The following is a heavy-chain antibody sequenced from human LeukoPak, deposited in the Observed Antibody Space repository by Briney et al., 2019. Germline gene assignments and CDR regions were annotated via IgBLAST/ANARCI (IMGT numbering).Heavy chain of an antibody. CDR2: ISGSGGST. CDR3: ARDTVNGPFVISLDY. CDR1: GFTFSSYA. Sequence: GGSLRLSCAASGFTFSSYAMSWVRQAPGKGLECVSAISGSGGSTYYAYSVKGRFTISRDNSKNTLYLQMNSLRAEDTAVYYCARDTVNGPFVISLDYWGQGALVTVSS. D-gene: IGHD2-8*01. V-gene: IGHV3-23*01. J-gene: IGHJ4*02.